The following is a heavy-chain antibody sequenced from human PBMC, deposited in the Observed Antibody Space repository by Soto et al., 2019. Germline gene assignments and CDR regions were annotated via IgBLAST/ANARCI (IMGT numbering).Heavy chain of an antibody. CDR3: ARWWSGSRQGFDP. V-gene: IGHV4-31*03. CDR1: GGSISSGDYY. Sequence: QVQLQESGPGLVKPSQTLSLTCTVSGGSISSGDYYWSWIRQHPGKGLEWIGYIYYSGSTYYNPSLKGRVTXSXDPXKNQFSLKLSSVTAADTAVYYCARWWSGSRQGFDPWGQGTLVTVSS. D-gene: IGHD3-3*01. CDR2: IYYSGST. J-gene: IGHJ5*02.